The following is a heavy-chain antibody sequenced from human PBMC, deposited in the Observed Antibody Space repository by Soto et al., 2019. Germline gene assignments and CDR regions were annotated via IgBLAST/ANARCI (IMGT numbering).Heavy chain of an antibody. V-gene: IGHV3-23*01. CDR1: GFTFSSYA. CDR3: AKGSVAARQRAWFLDYYYYGMDV. J-gene: IGHJ6*02. CDR2: ISGSGGST. Sequence: LRLSCAASGFTFSSYAMSWVRQAPGKGLEWVSAISGSGGSTYYADSVKGRFTISRDNSKNTLYLQMNSLRAEDTAVYYCAKGSVAARQRAWFLDYYYYGMDVWGQGTKVTVS. D-gene: IGHD6-6*01.